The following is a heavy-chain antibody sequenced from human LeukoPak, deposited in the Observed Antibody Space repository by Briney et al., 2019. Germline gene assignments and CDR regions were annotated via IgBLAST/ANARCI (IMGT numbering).Heavy chain of an antibody. V-gene: IGHV3-23*01. Sequence: GGSLRLSCADSGFTFSSYAMSWVRQAPGKGLEWVSAISGSGGSTYYADSVKGRFTISRDNSKNTLYLQMNSLRAEDTAVYYCAKDLRSSWYVDYYMDVWGKGTTVTVSS. D-gene: IGHD6-13*01. J-gene: IGHJ6*03. CDR1: GFTFSSYA. CDR3: AKDLRSSWYVDYYMDV. CDR2: ISGSGGST.